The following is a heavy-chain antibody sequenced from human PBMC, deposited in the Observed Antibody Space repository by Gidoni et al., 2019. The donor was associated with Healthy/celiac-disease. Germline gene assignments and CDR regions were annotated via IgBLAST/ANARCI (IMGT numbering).Heavy chain of an antibody. CDR1: GFTFSSYS. CDR2: ISGSGGST. J-gene: IGHJ6*02. Sequence: EVQLLESGGGVVQPGGSLRLSWAASGFTFSSYSRISVRQAPGKGLEWVSAISGSGGSTYYADSVKGRFTISRDNSKNTLYLQMNSLRAEDTAVYYCAKDREDCSSTSCFDYYYYGMDVWGQGTTVTVSS. V-gene: IGHV3-23*01. CDR3: AKDREDCSSTSCFDYYYYGMDV. D-gene: IGHD2-2*01.